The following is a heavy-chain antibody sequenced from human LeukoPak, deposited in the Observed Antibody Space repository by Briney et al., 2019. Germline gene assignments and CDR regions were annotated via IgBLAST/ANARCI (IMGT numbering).Heavy chain of an antibody. CDR1: GYTFTGYY. CDR2: INVNNGDT. CDR3: ARDPPTEGWDFDL. Sequence: EASVKVSCKASGYTFTGYYMHWVRQAPGQGLEWMGRINVNNGDTRYAQKFQGRVTVTRDTSVSTAYMEVSRLRSDDTAVYYCARDPPTEGWDFDLWGRGTLVTVSS. D-gene: IGHD2-21*02. J-gene: IGHJ2*01. V-gene: IGHV1-2*06.